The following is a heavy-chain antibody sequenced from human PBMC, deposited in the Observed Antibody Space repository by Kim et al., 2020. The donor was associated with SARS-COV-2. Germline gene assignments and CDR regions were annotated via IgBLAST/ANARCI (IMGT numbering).Heavy chain of an antibody. CDR2: ISASGAST. CDR1: GFTIDTYA. V-gene: IGHV3-23*01. CDR3: ARGRSESRYDILTGFPDYYIMDV. Sequence: GGSLRLSCAASGFTIDTYAMSWVRQAPGRGLAWVSGISASGASTYYADSVRGRFTISRDNSKSTVYLQMNSLRGEDTAVYYCARGRSESRYDILTGFPDYYIMDVWGQGTTVPVS. J-gene: IGHJ6*01. D-gene: IGHD3-9*01.